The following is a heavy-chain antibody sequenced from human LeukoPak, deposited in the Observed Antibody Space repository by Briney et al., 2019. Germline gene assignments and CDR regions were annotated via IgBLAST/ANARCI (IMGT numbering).Heavy chain of an antibody. D-gene: IGHD3-22*01. V-gene: IGHV1-69*06. J-gene: IGHJ4*02. CDR2: IIPIFGTA. Sequence: AASVKVSCKASGGTFSNYAIGWVRQAPGQGLEWMGGIIPIFGTANYAQKFQGRVTITADKSTSTAYMELSSLRSEDTAVYYCASSYYDSSGYPTGFDYWGQGTLVTVSS. CDR1: GGTFSNYA. CDR3: ASSYYDSSGYPTGFDY.